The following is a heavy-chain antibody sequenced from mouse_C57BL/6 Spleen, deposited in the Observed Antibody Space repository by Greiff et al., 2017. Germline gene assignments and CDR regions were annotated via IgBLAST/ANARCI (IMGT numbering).Heavy chain of an antibody. Sequence: QVQLQQPGTELVKPGASVKLSCKASGYTFTSYWMHWVKQRPGQGLEWIGNINPSNGGTNYNEKFKSKATLTVDKSSSTAYMQLSSLTSEDSAVYYCARSPSYYGSRDYAMDYWGQGISVTVSS. D-gene: IGHD1-1*01. V-gene: IGHV1-53*01. CDR3: ARSPSYYGSRDYAMDY. CDR2: INPSNGGT. CDR1: GYTFTSYW. J-gene: IGHJ4*01.